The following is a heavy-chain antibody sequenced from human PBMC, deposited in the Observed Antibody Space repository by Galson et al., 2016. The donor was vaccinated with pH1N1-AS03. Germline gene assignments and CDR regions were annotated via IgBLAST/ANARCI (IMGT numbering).Heavy chain of an antibody. V-gene: IGHV1-69*06. CDR2: IIPMSGTT. D-gene: IGHD2-2*01. Sequence: SVKVSCKASGGTITAFSFSWVRQAPGQGLEWLGGIIPMSGTTVYTQSFRDRVTITADKSATAVFMEMRSLKSEDTAVYYCARSPECSRASFPLRVYYYPMDVWGHGTPVTVSS. CDR1: GGTITAFS. CDR3: ARSPECSRASFPLRVYYYPMDV. J-gene: IGHJ6*02.